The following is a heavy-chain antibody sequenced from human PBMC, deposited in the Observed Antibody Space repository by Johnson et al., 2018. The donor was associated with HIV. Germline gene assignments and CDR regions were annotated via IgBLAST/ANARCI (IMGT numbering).Heavy chain of an antibody. J-gene: IGHJ3*02. CDR2: ISYDGRNK. Sequence: QVQLVESGGGVVQPGRSPRLACAASGFTFSSYPMHWVRQAPGKGLEWVAVISYDGRNKYYADSVKGRFTISRDNSKNTLYLQMNSLRAEDTAVYYCASPLEAAAGPMDAFDIWGQGTMVTVSS. V-gene: IGHV3-30*04. CDR3: ASPLEAAAGPMDAFDI. CDR1: GFTFSSYP. D-gene: IGHD6-13*01.